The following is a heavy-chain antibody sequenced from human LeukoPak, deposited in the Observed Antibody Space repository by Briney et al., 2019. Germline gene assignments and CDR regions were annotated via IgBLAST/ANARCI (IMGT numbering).Heavy chain of an antibody. Sequence: GGSLRLSCAASGFTFSSYWMSWVRQAPGKGLEWVANTKQDGSEKNYVDSVKGRFTISRDNAKNSLYLQMNSLRAEDTALYYCARDGWGYYYGSGSYYNIWGQGTLVTVSS. J-gene: IGHJ4*02. V-gene: IGHV3-7*01. CDR1: GFTFSSYW. CDR3: ARDGWGYYYGSGSYYNI. CDR2: TKQDGSEK. D-gene: IGHD3-10*01.